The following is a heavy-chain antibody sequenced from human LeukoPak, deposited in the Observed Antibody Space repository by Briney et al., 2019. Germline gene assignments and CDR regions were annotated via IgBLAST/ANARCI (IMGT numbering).Heavy chain of an antibody. Sequence: PSETLSLTCTVSGGSISSYYWSWIRQPAGKGLEWIGRIYTSGSTNYNPSLKSRVTMSVDTSKNQFSLKLSSVTAADTAVYYCAREGSSGWYKEDDYWGQGTLVTVSS. CDR2: IYTSGST. CDR1: GGSISSYY. CDR3: AREGSSGWYKEDDY. J-gene: IGHJ4*02. V-gene: IGHV4-4*07. D-gene: IGHD6-19*01.